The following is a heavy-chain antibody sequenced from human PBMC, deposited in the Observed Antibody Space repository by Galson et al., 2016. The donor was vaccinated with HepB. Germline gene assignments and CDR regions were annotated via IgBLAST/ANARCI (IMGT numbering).Heavy chain of an antibody. J-gene: IGHJ4*02. CDR3: ATRAVGHGGTGY. V-gene: IGHV4-38-2*02. CDR2: IHHSGSS. Sequence: SETLSLTCTVSRYSVSSGYYWGWIRQPPGKGLEWIGSIHHSGSSYYNPSLKSRVTISIDTSKHQFYLALTSVTAADTAVYYCATRAVGHGGTGYWGQGTLVTVSS. D-gene: IGHD3-16*01. CDR1: RYSVSSGYY.